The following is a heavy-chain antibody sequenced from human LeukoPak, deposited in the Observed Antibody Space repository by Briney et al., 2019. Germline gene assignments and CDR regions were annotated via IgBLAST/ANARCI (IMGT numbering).Heavy chain of an antibody. CDR3: ARGYSSIRGWFDP. Sequence: SETLSLTCTVSGGSVSSGSYYWHWIRQPPGKGLEWIGYIYYSGSTNYNPSLNSRVTISLDTSKNQFSLKLSSVTAADTAVFYCARGYSSIRGWFDPWGQGTPVTVSS. D-gene: IGHD6-13*01. V-gene: IGHV4-61*01. CDR2: IYYSGST. J-gene: IGHJ5*02. CDR1: GGSVSSGSYY.